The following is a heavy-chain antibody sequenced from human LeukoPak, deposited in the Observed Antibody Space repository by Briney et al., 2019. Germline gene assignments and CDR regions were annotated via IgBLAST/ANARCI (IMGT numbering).Heavy chain of an antibody. CDR1: GGSFSGYY. D-gene: IGHD5-18*01. Sequence: SETLSLTCAVYGGSFSGYYWSWIRQPPGKGLEWIGEINHSGGTNYNPSLKSRVTISVDTSKNQFSLKLSSVTAADTAVYYCARGYSYGTVLYYFDYWGQGTLVTVSS. V-gene: IGHV4-34*01. CDR2: INHSGGT. J-gene: IGHJ4*02. CDR3: ARGYSYGTVLYYFDY.